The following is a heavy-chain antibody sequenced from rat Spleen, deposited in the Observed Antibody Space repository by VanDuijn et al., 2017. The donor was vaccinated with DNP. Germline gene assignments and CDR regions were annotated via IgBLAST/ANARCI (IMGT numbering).Heavy chain of an antibody. J-gene: IGHJ3*01. CDR2: ITSSGSDT. Sequence: EVQLVESGGDLVQPGRSLKLSCVASGFTFNNYWMTWIRQVPGKGLEWFASITSSGSDTYYPDSVKGRFTISRDNARNTLYLQMDSLRSEDTATYYCTTDLAYWGQGTLVTVSS. CDR1: GFTFNNYW. V-gene: IGHV5-31*01. CDR3: TTDLAY.